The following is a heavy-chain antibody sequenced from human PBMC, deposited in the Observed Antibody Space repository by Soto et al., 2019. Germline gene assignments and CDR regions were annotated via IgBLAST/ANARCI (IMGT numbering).Heavy chain of an antibody. J-gene: IGHJ6*02. CDR2: IKYSGTT. CDR1: GGSISSSRCH. Sequence: SETLSLTCTVSGGSISSSRCHWGWIRQPPGKGLEWIASIKYSGTTFYNPSLKSRVTISVDTSKNQFSLKLSSVTAADTAVYYCASLSRMITFGGVIVNYYGMDVWGQGTTVTV. D-gene: IGHD3-16*02. CDR3: ASLSRMITFGGVIVNYYGMDV. V-gene: IGHV4-39*01.